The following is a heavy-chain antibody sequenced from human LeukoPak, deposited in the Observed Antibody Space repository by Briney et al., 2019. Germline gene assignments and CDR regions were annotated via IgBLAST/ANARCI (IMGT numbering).Heavy chain of an antibody. CDR1: GFTFSSYA. CDR3: AKNLYCGGGRCYPSALGMDV. J-gene: IGHJ6*02. V-gene: IGHV3-23*01. CDR2: ISGSGNTT. Sequence: PGGSLRLSCAASGFTFSSYAMSCVRQAPGKGLEGVSSISGSGNTTYYADSAKCRFTISRDNSKNTFFLKMNSLRAEDTAVYYCAKNLYCGGGRCYPSALGMDVWGQGTTVTVSS. D-gene: IGHD2-15*01.